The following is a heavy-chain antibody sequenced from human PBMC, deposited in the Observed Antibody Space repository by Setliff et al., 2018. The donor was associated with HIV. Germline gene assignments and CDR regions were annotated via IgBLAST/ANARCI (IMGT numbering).Heavy chain of an antibody. CDR1: GGSISSHY. J-gene: IGHJ5*02. V-gene: IGHV4-59*11. CDR3: ARGVRVGPTTTANWFDP. D-gene: IGHD1-26*01. CDR2: IYYSGST. Sequence: SETLSLTCTVSGGSISSHYWSWIRQPPGKGLEWIGYIYYSGSTNYNPSLKSRVTIAVDTSKNQFSLKLSSVTAADTAVYYCARGVRVGPTTTANWFDPWGQGTLVTVSS.